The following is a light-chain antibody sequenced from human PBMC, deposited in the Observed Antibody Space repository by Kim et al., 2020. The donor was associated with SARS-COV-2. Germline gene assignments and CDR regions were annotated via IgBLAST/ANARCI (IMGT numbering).Light chain of an antibody. V-gene: IGKV1-39*01. CDR1: QSISTH. CDR3: QQGYSSPQIT. J-gene: IGKJ5*01. CDR2: AAS. Sequence: DIQITQSPSSLSACVGDRVFITCRTSQSISTHLNWYRQKPRKAPELLIYAASTLQTGVPSRFSGSGSGTEFTLTIRALQPGDSATYFCQQGYSSPQITFGQGTRLEIK.